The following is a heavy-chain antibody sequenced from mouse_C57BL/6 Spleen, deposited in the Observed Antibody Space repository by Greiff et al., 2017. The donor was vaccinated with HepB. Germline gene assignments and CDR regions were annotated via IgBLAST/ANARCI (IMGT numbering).Heavy chain of an antibody. Sequence: VQLQQSGPELVKPGASVKISCKASGYAFSSSWMNWVKQRPGKGLEWIGRIYPGDGDTNYNGKFKGKATLTADKSSSTAYMQLSSLTSEDSAVYFCARSGGTGTGWYFDVWGTGTTVTVSS. CDR3: ARSGGTGTGWYFDV. D-gene: IGHD4-1*01. CDR1: GYAFSSSW. V-gene: IGHV1-82*01. J-gene: IGHJ1*03. CDR2: IYPGDGDT.